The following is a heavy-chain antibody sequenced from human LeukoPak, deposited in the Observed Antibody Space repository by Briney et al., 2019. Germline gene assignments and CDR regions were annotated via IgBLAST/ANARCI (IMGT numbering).Heavy chain of an antibody. J-gene: IGHJ4*02. CDR3: ATRSRGYSYGGFDY. CDR2: ISGSGGST. Sequence: GGSLRLSCAASGFTFSSYAMSWVRQAPGKGLEWVSTISGSGGSTYYADSVKGRFIISRDNSKNTLYLQMNSLRAEDTALYYCATRSRGYSYGGFDYWGQGTLVTVSS. D-gene: IGHD5-18*01. CDR1: GFTFSSYA. V-gene: IGHV3-23*01.